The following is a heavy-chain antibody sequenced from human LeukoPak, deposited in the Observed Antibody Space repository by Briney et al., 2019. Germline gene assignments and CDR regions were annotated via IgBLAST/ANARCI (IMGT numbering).Heavy chain of an antibody. CDR3: ARVDIVATIYYYGMDV. V-gene: IGHV3-66*01. CDR2: IYRGGST. CDR1: GFTVSSNY. Sequence: PGGSLRLSCAASGFTVSSNYMSWVRQAPGKGLEWVSVIYRGGSTYYADSVKGRFTISRDNSKNTLYLQMNSLRAEDTAVYYCARVDIVATIYYYGMDVWGQGTTVTVSS. D-gene: IGHD5-12*01. J-gene: IGHJ6*02.